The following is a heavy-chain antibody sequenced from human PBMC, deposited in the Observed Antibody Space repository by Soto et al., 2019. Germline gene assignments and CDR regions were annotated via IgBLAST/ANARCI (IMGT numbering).Heavy chain of an antibody. CDR3: ARKAVVVTAVDYYYYGMEV. J-gene: IGHJ6*02. V-gene: IGHV4-30-4*01. CDR2: IYYSGST. D-gene: IGHD2-21*02. Sequence: SETLSLTCTVSGGSISSGDYYWSWIRQPPGKGLEWIGYIYYSGSTYYNPSLKSRVTISVDTSKNQFSLKLSSVTAADTAVYYCARKAVVVTAVDYYYYGMEVWGQGTTVTVSS. CDR1: GGSISSGDYY.